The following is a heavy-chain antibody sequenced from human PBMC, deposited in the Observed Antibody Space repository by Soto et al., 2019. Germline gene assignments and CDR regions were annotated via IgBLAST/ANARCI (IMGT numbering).Heavy chain of an antibody. J-gene: IGHJ4*02. Sequence: GGSLRLSCAASEFSFRSYWMTWVRQAPGKGLEWVTLINEDGSQKYYVGSVKGRFIISRDNAKDSVYMQMDSLRAGDTAVYFCARVGRYGWDFDHWGQGTLVTVSS. V-gene: IGHV3-7*01. CDR3: ARVGRYGWDFDH. CDR1: EFSFRSYW. CDR2: INEDGSQK. D-gene: IGHD5-18*01.